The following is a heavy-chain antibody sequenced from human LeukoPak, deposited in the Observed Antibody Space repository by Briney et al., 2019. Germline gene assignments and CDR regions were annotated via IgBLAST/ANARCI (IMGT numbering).Heavy chain of an antibody. CDR1: GGSIASSAYY. J-gene: IGHJ4*02. D-gene: IGHD2-15*01. V-gene: IGHV4-39*01. CDR3: ARLQKTYYFDR. Sequence: PSETLSLTCTVSGGSIASSAYYWGWIRQSPGKGLEWLGSIYYGGAAYYNPSLKSQFTISVDTSKSRFSLTLSSATAADTGVYFCARLQKTYYFDRWGQGILVTVSS. CDR2: IYYGGAA.